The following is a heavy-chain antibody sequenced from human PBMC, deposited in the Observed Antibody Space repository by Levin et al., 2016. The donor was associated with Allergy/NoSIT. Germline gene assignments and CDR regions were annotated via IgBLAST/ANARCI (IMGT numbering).Heavy chain of an antibody. Sequence: GESLKISCAASGFTFSSYAMSWVRQAPGKGLEWVSAISGSGGSTYYADSVKGRFTISRDNSKNTLYLQMNSLRAEDTAVYYCAKEGDEGRVAAPFDYWGQGTLVTVSS. J-gene: IGHJ4*02. CDR2: ISGSGGST. V-gene: IGHV3-23*01. D-gene: IGHD6-13*01. CDR1: GFTFSSYA. CDR3: AKEGDEGRVAAPFDY.